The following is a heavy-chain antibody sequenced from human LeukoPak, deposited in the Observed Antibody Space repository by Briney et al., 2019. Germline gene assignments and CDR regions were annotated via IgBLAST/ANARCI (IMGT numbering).Heavy chain of an antibody. D-gene: IGHD2-2*01. CDR1: GGTFSSYA. CDR2: IIPIFGTA. V-gene: IGHV1-69*13. Sequence: SVKVSCKASGGTFSSYAISWVRQAPGQGLEWMGGIIPIFGTANYAQKFQGRVTITADESTSTAYMELSSLRSEDTAVYYCARGSSGCSSTSCYGRGYRWFDPWGQGTLVTVSS. CDR3: ARGSSGCSSTSCYGRGYRWFDP. J-gene: IGHJ5*02.